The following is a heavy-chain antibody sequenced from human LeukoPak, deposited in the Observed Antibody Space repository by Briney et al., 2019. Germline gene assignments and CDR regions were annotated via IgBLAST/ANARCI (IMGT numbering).Heavy chain of an antibody. CDR3: AKDPERYYYDSSGYQPPDY. CDR1: GFTFSNSD. D-gene: IGHD3-22*01. CDR2: VSWNGSRP. Sequence: GGSLRLSCAASGFTFSNSDMNWVHQAPGKRLEWVSGVSWNGSRPHSADSVKGRFIISRDNSRNTLYLQMNSLRAEDTAVYYCAKDPERYYYDSSGYQPPDYWGQGTLVTVSS. J-gene: IGHJ4*02. V-gene: IGHV3-35*01.